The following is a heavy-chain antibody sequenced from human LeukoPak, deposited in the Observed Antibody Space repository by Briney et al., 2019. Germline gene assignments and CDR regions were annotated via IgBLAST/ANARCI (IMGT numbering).Heavy chain of an antibody. CDR2: IISGSGNTS. D-gene: IGHD4-17*01. V-gene: IGHV3-23*01. CDR3: AKSGFYGVPAYFDY. J-gene: IGHJ4*02. CDR1: GFTFNRYG. Sequence: PGGSLRLSCVASGFTFNRYGMSWVRQAPGKGLEWVSTIISGSGNTSSYADSVKGRFTVSRDNSKNTLFLQINSLRAEDTAVYYCAKSGFYGVPAYFDYWGQGTLVTVSS.